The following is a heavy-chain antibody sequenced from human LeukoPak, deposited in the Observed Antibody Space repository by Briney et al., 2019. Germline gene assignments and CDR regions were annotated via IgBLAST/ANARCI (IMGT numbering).Heavy chain of an antibody. CDR2: IKSKTDGGTT. CDR1: GFTFSNAW. Sequence: GGSLRLSCAASGFTFSNAWMSWVRQAPGKGLEWVGRIKSKTDGGTTDYAAPVKGRFTISRDDSKNTLYLQMNSLRAEDTAVYYCARDGAVGTTLWYFDLWGRGTLVTVSS. D-gene: IGHD1-1*01. CDR3: ARDGAVGTTLWYFDL. V-gene: IGHV3-15*01. J-gene: IGHJ2*01.